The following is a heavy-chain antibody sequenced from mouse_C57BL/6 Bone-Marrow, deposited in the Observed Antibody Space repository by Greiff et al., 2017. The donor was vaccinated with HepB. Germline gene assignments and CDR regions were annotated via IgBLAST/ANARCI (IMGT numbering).Heavy chain of an antibody. CDR3: ARDGNYVCWYFDV. CDR2: IDPSDSYT. CDR1: GYTFTSYW. V-gene: IGHV1-69*01. D-gene: IGHD2-1*01. Sequence: QVQLKQPGAELVMPGASVKLSCKASGYTFTSYWMHWVKQRPGQGLEWIGEIDPSDSYTNYNQKFKGKSTLTVDKSSSTAYMQLSSLTSEDSAVYYCARDGNYVCWYFDVWGTGTTVTVSS. J-gene: IGHJ1*03.